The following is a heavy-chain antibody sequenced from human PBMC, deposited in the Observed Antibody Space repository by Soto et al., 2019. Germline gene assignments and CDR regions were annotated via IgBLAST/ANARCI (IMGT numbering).Heavy chain of an antibody. D-gene: IGHD6-19*01. J-gene: IGHJ4*02. V-gene: IGHV4-59*01. CDR3: ARGGWSNDY. CDR1: GGSINNNY. Sequence: SSETLSLTCTVSGGSINNNYWSWIRQPPGKGLEWIGYVYYTGSTNYNPSLKSRVTISVDTSKNQFSLKLTSVTAADTAVYYCARGGWSNDYWGQGTLVTVSS. CDR2: VYYTGST.